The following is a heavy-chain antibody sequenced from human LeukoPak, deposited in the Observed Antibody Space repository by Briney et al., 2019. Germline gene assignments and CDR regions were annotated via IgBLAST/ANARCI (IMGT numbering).Heavy chain of an antibody. V-gene: IGHV4-39*07. J-gene: IGHJ4*02. CDR1: GGSISSSSYY. CDR2: IYYSGST. D-gene: IGHD3-10*01. CDR3: ARDAALWFGDSLGELFDY. Sequence: SETLSLTCTVSGGSISSSSYYWGWIRQPPGKGLEWIGSIYYSGSTYYNPSLKSRVTISVDTSKNQFSLKLSSVTAADTAVYYCARDAALWFGDSLGELFDYWGQGTLVTVSS.